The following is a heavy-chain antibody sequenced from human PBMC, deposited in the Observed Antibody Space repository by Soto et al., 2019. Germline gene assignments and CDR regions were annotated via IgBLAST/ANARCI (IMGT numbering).Heavy chain of an antibody. CDR3: AKDARGSSSWHLNY. CDR1: GFTLSNYG. D-gene: IGHD6-13*01. V-gene: IGHV3-30*18. Sequence: QVQLVESGGGVVQPGRSLRLSCVASGFTLSNYGMHWVRQAPGKGLEWVAVISPDENNKYYADSVKGRFTLSRDNSKNTLYVKMNSLRAEDTAVYYCAKDARGSSSWHLNYWGQGTLVTVSS. J-gene: IGHJ4*02. CDR2: ISPDENNK.